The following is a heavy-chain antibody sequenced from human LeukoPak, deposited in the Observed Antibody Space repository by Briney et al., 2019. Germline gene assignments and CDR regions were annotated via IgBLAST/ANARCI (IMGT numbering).Heavy chain of an antibody. CDR3: TRHEHKAVAGNN. V-gene: IGHV4-39*01. D-gene: IGHD6-19*01. CDR1: GGSISRSQYY. CDR2: IYYSRNT. J-gene: IGHJ4*02. Sequence: SETLSLTCTVSGGSISRSQYYWGWIRQPPEKGLEWVATIYYSRNTFYSPSLKSRVSISVDTSKNQVSLKLSSVTAADTAVYYCTRHEHKAVAGNNWGQGILVAVPS.